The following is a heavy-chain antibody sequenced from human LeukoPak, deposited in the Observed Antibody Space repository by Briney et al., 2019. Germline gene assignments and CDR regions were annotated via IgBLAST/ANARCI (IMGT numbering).Heavy chain of an antibody. D-gene: IGHD1-14*01. CDR2: IWYDGSNE. V-gene: IGHV3-33*06. CDR1: GFTFSSYG. Sequence: QPGRSLRLSCAASGFTFSSYGMHWVRQAPGKGLEWVAVIWYDGSNENYADSVKGRFTISRDNSKNTLYLQMNSLRAEDTAIYYCAKARNHYYSHDMDVWGHGTTVTVSS. J-gene: IGHJ6*02. CDR3: AKARNHYYSHDMDV.